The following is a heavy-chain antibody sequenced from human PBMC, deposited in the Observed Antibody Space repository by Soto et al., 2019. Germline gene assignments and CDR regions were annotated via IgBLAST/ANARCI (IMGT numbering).Heavy chain of an antibody. V-gene: IGHV1-18*01. J-gene: IGHJ5*02. Sequence: ASVEVSCKASGYTFTSYGTSWVRQAPGQGLEWMGWISAYNGNTNYAQKLQGRVTMTTDTSTSTAYMELRSLRSDDTAVYYCAIYYYVLTGPRFDPRGRRTLVTVSS. CDR2: ISAYNGNT. D-gene: IGHD3-9*01. CDR1: GYTFTSYG. CDR3: AIYYYVLTGPRFDP.